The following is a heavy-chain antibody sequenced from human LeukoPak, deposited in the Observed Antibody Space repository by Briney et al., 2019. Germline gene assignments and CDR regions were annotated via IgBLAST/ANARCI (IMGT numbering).Heavy chain of an antibody. D-gene: IGHD3-3*01. V-gene: IGHV4-34*01. CDR1: GGSFSGYY. CDR2: INHSGST. Sequence: NPSETLSLTCAVYGGSFSGYYWSWIRQPPGKGLEWIGEINHSGSTNYNPSIKSRVTISVDTSKNQFSLKLSSVTAADTAVYYCARGTSNRNGFFAWLLDGGDFDYWGQGTLVTVSS. CDR3: ARGTSNRNGFFAWLLDGGDFDY. J-gene: IGHJ4*02.